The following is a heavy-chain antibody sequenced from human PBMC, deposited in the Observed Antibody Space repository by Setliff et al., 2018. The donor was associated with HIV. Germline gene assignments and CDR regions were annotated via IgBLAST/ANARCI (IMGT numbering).Heavy chain of an antibody. J-gene: IGHJ3*02. CDR1: GGSMSTHY. Sequence: PSETLSLTCTVSGGSMSTHYWSWIRQTPGKVLEWIGHIYTTGSTHYNPSLRSRVTISIDTSKSHFSLRLTSVTAADTALYYCASGSPFDGFEMWGQGTMVTVSS. V-gene: IGHV4-59*11. D-gene: IGHD1-26*01. CDR3: ASGSPFDGFEM. CDR2: IYTTGST.